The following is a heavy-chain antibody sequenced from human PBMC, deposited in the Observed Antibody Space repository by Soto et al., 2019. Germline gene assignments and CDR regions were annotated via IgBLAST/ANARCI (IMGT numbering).Heavy chain of an antibody. CDR2: ILVGGST. V-gene: IGHV3-21*01. Sequence: GGSLRLSCAASGFICTSYDMSWVRQAPGKGLEWVSTILVGGSTHYEDSVKGRFTISRDNAKNSLYLQMDSLRAEDTAVYYCARDTGPVNSGWYGDYFDYWGQGTLVTVSS. CDR1: GFICTSYD. CDR3: ARDTGPVNSGWYGDYFDY. J-gene: IGHJ4*02. D-gene: IGHD6-13*01.